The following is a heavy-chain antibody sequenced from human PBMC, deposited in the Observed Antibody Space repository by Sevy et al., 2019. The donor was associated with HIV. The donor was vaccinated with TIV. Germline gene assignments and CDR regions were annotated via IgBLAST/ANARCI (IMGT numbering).Heavy chain of an antibody. V-gene: IGHV3-23*01. J-gene: IGHJ4*02. CDR3: AKVRGRTAMIALES. Sequence: GGSLRLSCEASGYTFSHYAMSWVRQAPGKGLEWVSAITSGCSGTYYAGSVKGRFPITMDNSKDTLYLQLHSLRPEDTAIYYCAKVRGRTAMIALESWGQGTLVTVSS. D-gene: IGHD3-10*01. CDR1: GYTFSHYA. CDR2: ITSGCSGT.